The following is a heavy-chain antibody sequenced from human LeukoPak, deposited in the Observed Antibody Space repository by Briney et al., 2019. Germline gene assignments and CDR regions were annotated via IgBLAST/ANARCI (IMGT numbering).Heavy chain of an antibody. CDR2: IYYSGTT. Sequence: PSQTLSLTCTVSGGSISGGNCYWSWIRQPPGKGLEWIGYIYYSGTTYYNPSLKSRVTISVDTSKNQFSLKLSSVTAADTAVYYCARVSRVTPGVDYWGQGTLVTVSS. D-gene: IGHD2-21*02. CDR1: GGSISGGNCY. V-gene: IGHV4-30-4*01. CDR3: ARVSRVTPGVDY. J-gene: IGHJ4*02.